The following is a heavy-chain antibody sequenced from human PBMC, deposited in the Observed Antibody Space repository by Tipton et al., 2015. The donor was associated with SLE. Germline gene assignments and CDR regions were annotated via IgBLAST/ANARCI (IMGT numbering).Heavy chain of an antibody. J-gene: IGHJ4*02. CDR3: ARLSRVAVADPFDY. Sequence: SPSFQGHVTISADKSISTAYLQWSSLKASDTAMYYCARLSRVAVADPFDYWGQGTLVTVSS. D-gene: IGHD6-19*01. V-gene: IGHV5-10-1*01.